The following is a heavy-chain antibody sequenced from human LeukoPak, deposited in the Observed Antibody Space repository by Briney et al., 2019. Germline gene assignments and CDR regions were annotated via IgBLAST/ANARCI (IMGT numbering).Heavy chain of an antibody. J-gene: IGHJ4*02. D-gene: IGHD4/OR15-4a*01. V-gene: IGHV3-7*01. CDR3: ARFTTMVPLY. Sequence: GGSLRLSCAASGFNLSSYWMSWVRQAPGKGLEWVANIKQDGSEKYYVDSVKARFTISRDNAKNSLYLQMNSLRAEDTAVYYCARFTTMVPLYWGQGTLVTVSS. CDR1: GFNLSSYW. CDR2: IKQDGSEK.